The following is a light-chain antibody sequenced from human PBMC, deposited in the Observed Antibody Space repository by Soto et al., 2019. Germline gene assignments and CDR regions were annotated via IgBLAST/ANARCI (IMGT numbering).Light chain of an antibody. CDR3: QQYNNWPRT. CDR1: QSVSSN. V-gene: IGKV3-15*01. CDR2: GAS. Sequence: EIVMTQSPATLSVSPGERATLSCRASQSVSSNLSWYQQKPGQAPRLLIYGASTRATGIPARFSGSGSGTEFTLTIGSLQSEDFAVYYCQQYNNWPRTFGKGTKADIK. J-gene: IGKJ1*01.